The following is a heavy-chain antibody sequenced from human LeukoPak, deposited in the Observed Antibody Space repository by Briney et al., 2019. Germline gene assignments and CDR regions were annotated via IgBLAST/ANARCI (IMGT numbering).Heavy chain of an antibody. J-gene: IGHJ6*02. D-gene: IGHD3-16*01. Sequence: SETLSLTCAVYGGSFSGYYWSWLRQPPGKGLEWIGEINHSGSTNYNPSLKSRVTISVDTSKNQFSLKLSSVTAADTAVYYCARDSLLGRYYYYGMDVWGQGTTVTVSS. V-gene: IGHV4-34*01. CDR3: ARDSLLGRYYYYGMDV. CDR2: INHSGST. CDR1: GGSFSGYY.